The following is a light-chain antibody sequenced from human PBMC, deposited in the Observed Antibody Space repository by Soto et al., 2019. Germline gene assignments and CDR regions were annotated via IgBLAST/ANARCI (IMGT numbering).Light chain of an antibody. CDR3: QQDYNLWT. J-gene: IGKJ1*01. CDR1: QSVSSSY. V-gene: IGKV3D-7*01. Sequence: EIVLTQSPGTLSLSPGERATLSCMASQSVSSSYLAWYQQKPGQAPRLLIYGASTRATGIPARFSGSGSGTDFTLTISSLQPEDFAVYYCQQDYNLWTFGQGTKVDIK. CDR2: GAS.